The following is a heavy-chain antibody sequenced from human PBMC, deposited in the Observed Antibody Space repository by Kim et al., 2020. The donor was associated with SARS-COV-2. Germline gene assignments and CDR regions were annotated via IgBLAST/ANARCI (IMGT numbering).Heavy chain of an antibody. CDR3: AKGVDSTGYYNWFDP. J-gene: IGHJ5*02. V-gene: IGHV3-23*01. D-gene: IGHD3-22*01. Sequence: ADTVKGPFTISRDNSKNTLNLQMNSLRVEDTAVYYCAKGVDSTGYYNWFDPWGQGALVTVSS.